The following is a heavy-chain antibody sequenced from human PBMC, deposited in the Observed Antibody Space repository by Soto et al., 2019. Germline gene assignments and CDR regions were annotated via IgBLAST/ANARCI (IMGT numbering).Heavy chain of an antibody. CDR1: GFTFSNYA. V-gene: IGHV3-23*01. D-gene: IGHD3-3*01. CDR3: ARITIPHPHY. CDR2: ISSSGDSP. Sequence: GGSLRLSCAASGFTFSNYAMSWVRQAPGEGLEWVSAISSSGDSPYYADSVKGRFTVSRDNSKNTLYLQMNSLRVEDTAIYYYARITIPHPHYLGQGTLLTVSS. J-gene: IGHJ4*02.